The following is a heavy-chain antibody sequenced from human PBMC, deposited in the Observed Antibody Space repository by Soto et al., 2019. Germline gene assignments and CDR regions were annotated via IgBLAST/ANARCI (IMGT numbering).Heavy chain of an antibody. CDR1: GGSISSGGYY. CDR3: ASSYGDYVGNWFDP. Sequence: SETLSLTCTVSGGSISSGGYYWSWVRQHPGKGLEWIGYIYYSGSTYYNPSLKSRVTISVDTSKNQFSLKLSSVTAAGTAVYYCASSYGDYVGNWFDPWGQGTLVTVSS. D-gene: IGHD4-17*01. CDR2: IYYSGST. J-gene: IGHJ5*02. V-gene: IGHV4-31*03.